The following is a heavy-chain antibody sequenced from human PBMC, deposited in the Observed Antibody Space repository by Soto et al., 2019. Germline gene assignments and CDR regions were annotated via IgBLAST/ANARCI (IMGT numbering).Heavy chain of an antibody. V-gene: IGHV1-69*13. CDR1: GGTFSSYA. Sequence: GASVKVSCKASGGTFSSYAISWVRQAPGQGLEWMGGIIPIFGTANYAQKFQGRVTITADESTSTAYMELSSLRSEDTAVYYCVRVLRGYRSRYGMDVWGQGTTVTVSS. J-gene: IGHJ6*02. CDR2: IIPIFGTA. D-gene: IGHD5-18*01. CDR3: VRVLRGYRSRYGMDV.